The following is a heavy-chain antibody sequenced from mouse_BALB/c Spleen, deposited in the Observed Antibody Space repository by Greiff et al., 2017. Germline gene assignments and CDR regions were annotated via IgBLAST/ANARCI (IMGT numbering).Heavy chain of an antibody. Sequence: VQLKESGGGLVQPGGSRKLSCAASGFTFSSFGMNWVRQAPEKGLEWVAYISSGSSTIYYADTVKGRFTISRDNPKNTLFLQMTSLRSEDTAMYYCARSALLLPFDYWGQGTTLTVSS. CDR1: GFTFSSFG. CDR3: ARSALLLPFDY. V-gene: IGHV5-17*02. CDR2: ISSGSSTI. J-gene: IGHJ2*01. D-gene: IGHD1-1*01.